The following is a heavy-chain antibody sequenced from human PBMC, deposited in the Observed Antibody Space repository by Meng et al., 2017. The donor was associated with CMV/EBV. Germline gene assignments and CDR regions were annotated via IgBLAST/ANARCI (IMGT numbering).Heavy chain of an antibody. D-gene: IGHD2-21*02. CDR2: ISGYNGQT. CDR1: GYTFSSYG. CDR3: ARAPIFSGGDCSH. V-gene: IGHV1-18*01. Sequence: QGQSVQSGGEAKTPGAPGMASCKASGYTFSSYGIRWVRQAPGQGLEWMGWISGYNGQTKYAQKFQGRVTMTTDTPTSTAYMELRSLRSDDTAVYYCARAPIFSGGDCSHWGQGTLVTVSS. J-gene: IGHJ4*02.